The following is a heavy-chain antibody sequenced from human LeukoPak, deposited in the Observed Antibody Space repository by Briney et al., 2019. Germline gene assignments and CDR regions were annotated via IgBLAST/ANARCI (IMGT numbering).Heavy chain of an antibody. J-gene: IGHJ4*02. CDR1: GGTFSSYA. CDR3: ARGGLGYCTNGVCYNQFDY. Sequence: SVKVSCKASGGTFSSYAISWVRQAPGQGLEWMGGIIPIFGTANYAQKFQGRVTITADESTSTAYRELSSLRSEETAVYYCARGGLGYCTNGVCYNQFDYWGQGTLVTVSS. D-gene: IGHD2-8*01. V-gene: IGHV1-69*13. CDR2: IIPIFGTA.